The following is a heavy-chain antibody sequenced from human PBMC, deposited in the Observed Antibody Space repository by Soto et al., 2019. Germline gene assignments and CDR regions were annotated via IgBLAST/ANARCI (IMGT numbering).Heavy chain of an antibody. J-gene: IGHJ4*02. D-gene: IGHD3-9*01. CDR1: GFSLTTNKMS. CDR2: IDWDDDK. V-gene: IGHV2-70*11. CDR3: ARMGQYYDILTGYWSGYYFDY. Sequence: SGPTLVNPTQTLTLTCTFSGFSLTTNKMSVSWIRQPPGKALEWLARIDWDDDKYYSTSLKTRLTISKDTSKNQVVLTMTNMDPVDTATYYCARMGQYYDILTGYWSGYYFDYWGQGTLVTVSS.